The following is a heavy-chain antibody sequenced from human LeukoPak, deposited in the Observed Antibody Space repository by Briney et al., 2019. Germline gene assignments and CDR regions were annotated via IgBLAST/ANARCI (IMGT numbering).Heavy chain of an antibody. Sequence: SETLSLTCTVSSDSISSSRHSWGWIRQPPGKGLEWIGSIYYRGSTHYNPSLMSRVTISVDTPKNQFSLKLSSVTAADTAVYYCARVYSSGYYDRRFDYWGQGTLVTVSS. J-gene: IGHJ4*02. CDR3: ARVYSSGYYDRRFDY. CDR2: IYYRGST. V-gene: IGHV4-39*07. CDR1: SDSISSSRHS. D-gene: IGHD3-22*01.